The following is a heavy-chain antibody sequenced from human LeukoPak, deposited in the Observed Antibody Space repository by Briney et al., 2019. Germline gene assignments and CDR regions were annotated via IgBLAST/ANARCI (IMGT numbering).Heavy chain of an antibody. D-gene: IGHD1-26*01. J-gene: IGHJ4*02. V-gene: IGHV3-23*01. CDR1: GFTFSSYS. Sequence: GGSLRLSCAASGFTFSSYSMSWVRQAPGKGLEWVSGTSDRGDYTYYADSVKGRFTISRDNSKNTLYLQMNSLRAEDTALYFCAKKAQYNGNYPLDYWGQGTLVTVSS. CDR2: TSDRGDYT. CDR3: AKKAQYNGNYPLDY.